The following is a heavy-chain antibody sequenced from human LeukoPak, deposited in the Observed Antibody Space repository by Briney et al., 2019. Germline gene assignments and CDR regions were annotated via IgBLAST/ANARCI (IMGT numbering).Heavy chain of an antibody. CDR3: AKDTYYGILTGALPSDY. D-gene: IGHD3-9*01. V-gene: IGHV3-30*02. Sequence: SGGSLRLSCAASGFTFSSYGMHWVRQAPGKGLEWVAFIRYDGSNKYYADSVKGRFTISRDNSKNTLYLQMNSLRAEDTAVYYCAKDTYYGILTGALPSDYWGQGTLVTVSS. CDR2: IRYDGSNK. CDR1: GFTFSSYG. J-gene: IGHJ4*02.